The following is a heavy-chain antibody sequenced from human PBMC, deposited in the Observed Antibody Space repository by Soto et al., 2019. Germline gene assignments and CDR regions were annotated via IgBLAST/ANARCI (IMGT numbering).Heavy chain of an antibody. J-gene: IGHJ6*02. Sequence: PGGSLRLSCAVSGFTFGDTSMTWVRQAPGKGLEWISYISRSSSTRYYADSVEGRFTISRDNAKNELYLQMNSLRDEDTAVYYCARQPRPATGNFYYSGLDVWGLGTTVTVSS. D-gene: IGHD6-13*01. CDR3: ARQPRPATGNFYYSGLDV. V-gene: IGHV3-48*02. CDR1: GFTFGDTS. CDR2: ISRSSSTR.